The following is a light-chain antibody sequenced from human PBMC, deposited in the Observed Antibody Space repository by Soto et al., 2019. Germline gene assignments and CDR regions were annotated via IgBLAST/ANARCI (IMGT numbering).Light chain of an antibody. CDR1: SSDIGAYDY. Sequence: QSALTQPASLSGSPGQSITISCTGTSSDIGAYDYVSWFQQHPGKAPKLMISEVNNRPSGVSNRFSGSKSGNTAYLTISGLQVEDEAEYFCFSLKNTSTHVFGTGTKVTVL. CDR2: EVN. V-gene: IGLV2-14*01. CDR3: FSLKNTSTHV. J-gene: IGLJ1*01.